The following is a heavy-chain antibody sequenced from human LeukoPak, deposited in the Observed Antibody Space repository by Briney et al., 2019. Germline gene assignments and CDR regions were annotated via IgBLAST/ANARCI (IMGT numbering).Heavy chain of an antibody. V-gene: IGHV4-4*07. CDR3: ASIGSIAARLDYYYYYMDV. D-gene: IGHD6-6*01. CDR1: GGSISSYY. CDR2: IYSSGST. J-gene: IGHJ6*03. Sequence: SETLSLTCTVSGGSISSYYWSWIRQPAGKGLEWIGRIYSSGSTNYNPSLKSRVTMSVDTSKNQFSLKLSSVTAADTAVYYCASIGSIAARLDYYYYYMDVWGKGTTVTVSS.